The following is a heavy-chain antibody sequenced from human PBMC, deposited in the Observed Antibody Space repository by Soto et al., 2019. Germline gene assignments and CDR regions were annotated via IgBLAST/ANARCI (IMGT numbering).Heavy chain of an antibody. D-gene: IGHD3-9*01. J-gene: IGHJ6*02. Sequence: PGGSLRLSCAASGFTFSGSAMHWVRQASGKGLEWVGRIRSKANSYATAYAASVKGRFTISRDDSKNTAYLQMNSLKTEDTAVYYCTRHYDILTGYPYGMDVWGQGTTVPVSS. CDR2: IRSKANSYAT. CDR3: TRHYDILTGYPYGMDV. CDR1: GFTFSGSA. V-gene: IGHV3-73*01.